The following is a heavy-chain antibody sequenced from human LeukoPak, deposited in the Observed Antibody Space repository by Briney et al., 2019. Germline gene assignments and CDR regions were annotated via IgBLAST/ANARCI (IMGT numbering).Heavy chain of an antibody. V-gene: IGHV3-53*01. CDR3: ARGVSDYDTSDYYGGLAFDV. CDR1: GFTVSSYS. Sequence: GGSLRLSCAASGFTVSSYSMSWVRQAPGKGLEWVSVIYSGGTTNSADSVKGRFTISRDNSKNTLYLQMDSLRAEDTAVYYRARGVSDYDTSDYYGGLAFDVWGQGTVVTVSS. D-gene: IGHD3-22*01. CDR2: IYSGGTT. J-gene: IGHJ3*01.